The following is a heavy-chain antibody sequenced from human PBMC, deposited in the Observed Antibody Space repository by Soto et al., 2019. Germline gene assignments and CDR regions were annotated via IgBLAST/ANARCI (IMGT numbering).Heavy chain of an antibody. Sequence: VGSLRLSCGASGFTFSNYWMHWVSQAPGEGLVWVSRISGDGSFTRFADSVKGRFTISRDNAKNTMSLQMNSLRVDDTAVYYCARVGGGAGNFDYWGQGTLVTVSS. CDR3: ARVGGGAGNFDY. CDR1: GFTFSNYW. V-gene: IGHV3-74*01. CDR2: ISGDGSFT. D-gene: IGHD2-21*01. J-gene: IGHJ4*02.